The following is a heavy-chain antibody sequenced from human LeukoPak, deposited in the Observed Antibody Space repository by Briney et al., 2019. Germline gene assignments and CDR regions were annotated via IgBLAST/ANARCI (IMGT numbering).Heavy chain of an antibody. CDR1: GGTFSSYA. Sequence: SSVKVSCKASGGTFSSYAISWVRQAPGQGLEWMGRIIPIFGTANYAQKFQGRVTITTDESTSTAYMELSSLRSEDTAVYYCARDGLAATKELDYWGQGTLVTVSS. V-gene: IGHV1-69*05. CDR2: IIPIFGTA. D-gene: IGHD2-15*01. J-gene: IGHJ4*02. CDR3: ARDGLAATKELDY.